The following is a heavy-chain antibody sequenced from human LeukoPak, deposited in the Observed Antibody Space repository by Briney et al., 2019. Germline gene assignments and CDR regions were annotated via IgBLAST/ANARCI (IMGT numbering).Heavy chain of an antibody. CDR3: ARGNARFQNNYDTFYYGMDV. V-gene: IGHV1-46*01. D-gene: IGHD3-16*01. CDR1: GYTVTSYY. J-gene: IGHJ6*02. Sequence: ASVKVSCKASGYTVTSYYMHWVRQAPGQGLEWMGILNPSGGSTSYAQKFQGRATLTRATSTSTVYMELSSLRSEDTAVYYCARGNARFQNNYDTFYYGMDVWGQGTTVTVSS. CDR2: LNPSGGST.